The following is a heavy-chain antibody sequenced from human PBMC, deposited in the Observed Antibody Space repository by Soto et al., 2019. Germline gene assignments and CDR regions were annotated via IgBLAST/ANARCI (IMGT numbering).Heavy chain of an antibody. D-gene: IGHD1-1*01. CDR2: IYYSGST. Sequence: QLQLQESGPGLVKPSETLSLTCTVSGGSISSSSYYWGWIRPPPGKGLEWIGSIYYSGSTSYNPSLKSRVTIPVDASKHQFSLKLSAVTAADTAVYYCACATGTRSVFDYWGQGTLVAV. CDR3: ACATGTRSVFDY. V-gene: IGHV4-39*01. J-gene: IGHJ4*02. CDR1: GGSISSSSYY.